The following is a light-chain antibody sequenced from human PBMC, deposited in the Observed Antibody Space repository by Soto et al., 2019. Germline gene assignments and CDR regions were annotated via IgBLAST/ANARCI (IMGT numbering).Light chain of an antibody. CDR2: DTS. J-gene: IGKJ5*01. Sequence: LNPSAGTLSLSLCERSTLSCRASQSVSIHLAWYQQKPGQAPRLLIYDTSTRATGIPARFSGSGSGTEFTLTISSLQSEDFAVYYCQQYSNWPPITFGQGTRLEIK. CDR1: QSVSIH. V-gene: IGKV3-15*01. CDR3: QQYSNWPPIT.